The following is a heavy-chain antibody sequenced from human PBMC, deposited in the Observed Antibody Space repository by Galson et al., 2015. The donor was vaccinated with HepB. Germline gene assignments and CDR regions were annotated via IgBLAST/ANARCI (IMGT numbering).Heavy chain of an antibody. Sequence: SVKVSCKASGGTFSSYAISWVRQAPGQGLEWMGGIIPIFGTANYAQNFQGRVTTTADESTSTAYMELSSLRSEDTAVYYCARGDPEDYDFWSGFWGYGMDVWGQGTTVTVSS. J-gene: IGHJ6*02. CDR3: ARGDPEDYDFWSGFWGYGMDV. V-gene: IGHV1-69*13. CDR2: IIPIFGTA. CDR1: GGTFSSYA. D-gene: IGHD3-3*01.